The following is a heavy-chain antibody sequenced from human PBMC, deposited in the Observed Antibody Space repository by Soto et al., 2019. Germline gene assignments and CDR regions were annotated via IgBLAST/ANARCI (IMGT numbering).Heavy chain of an antibody. CDR1: GFTFSSYA. D-gene: IGHD1-26*01. V-gene: IGHV3-30-3*01. CDR2: ISYDGSNK. J-gene: IGHJ6*02. CDR3: AASVSYAVYDYYYGMDV. Sequence: QVQLVESGGGVVQPGRSLRLSCAASGFTFSSYAMHWVRQAPGKGLEWVAVISYDGSNKYYADSVKGRFTISRDNSKNTLYLQMNSLRADDTAVYYCAASVSYAVYDYYYGMDVWGQGTTVTVSS.